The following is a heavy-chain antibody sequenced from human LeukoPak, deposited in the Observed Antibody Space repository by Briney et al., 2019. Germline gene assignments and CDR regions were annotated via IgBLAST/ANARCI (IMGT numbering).Heavy chain of an antibody. CDR2: ISYSGEST. V-gene: IGHV3-23*01. D-gene: IGHD4-17*01. CDR3: ARDNGDHLFDY. Sequence: PGGSLRLSCAASGFTFSSYSMNWVRQAPGKGLEWVSAISYSGESTYYADSVKGRFTISRDSSKNTLYLQMNSLRADDTAVYYCARDNGDHLFDYWGQGTLVTVSS. J-gene: IGHJ4*02. CDR1: GFTFSSYS.